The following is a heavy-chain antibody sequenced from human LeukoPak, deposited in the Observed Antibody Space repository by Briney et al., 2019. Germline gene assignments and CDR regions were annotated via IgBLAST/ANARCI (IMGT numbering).Heavy chain of an antibody. D-gene: IGHD6-19*01. J-gene: IGHJ4*02. CDR1: GFTFSSYA. Sequence: PGWSLRLSCAASGFTFSSYAMHWVRQAPGKGLEWVAVISYDGSNKYYADSVKGRFTISRDNSKNTLYLQMNSLRAEDTAVYYCARTTSSGWYYFDYWGQGTLVTVSS. CDR2: ISYDGSNK. V-gene: IGHV3-30*04. CDR3: ARTTSSGWYYFDY.